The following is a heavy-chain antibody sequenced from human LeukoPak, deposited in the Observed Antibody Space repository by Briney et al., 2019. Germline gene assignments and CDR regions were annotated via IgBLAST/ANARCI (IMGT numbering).Heavy chain of an antibody. J-gene: IGHJ4*02. CDR1: GFTVSNSY. CDR2: IFADGGT. V-gene: IGHV3-66*01. D-gene: IGHD5-18*01. CDR3: ARTNNYAYVH. Sequence: GGSLRLSCAASGFTVSNSYMTWVRQAPGKGLEWVSIIFADGGTYYADSLKGRFTISRDISRNTVFLQMNSLRAEDTAVYYCARTNNYAYVHWGQGTLVTVSS.